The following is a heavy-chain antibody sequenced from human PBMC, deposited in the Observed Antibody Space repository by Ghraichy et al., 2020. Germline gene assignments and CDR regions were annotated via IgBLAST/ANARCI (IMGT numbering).Heavy chain of an antibody. CDR2: ISSSSSYT. CDR3: ASSSYYYDSSGTLFDY. V-gene: IGHV3-11*03. D-gene: IGHD3-22*01. Sequence: GGSLRLSCAASGFTFSDYYMSWIRQAPGKGLEWVSYISSSSSYTNYADSVKGRFTISRDNAKNSLYLQMNSLRAEDTAVYYCASSSYYYDSSGTLFDYWGQGTLVTVSS. J-gene: IGHJ4*02. CDR1: GFTFSDYY.